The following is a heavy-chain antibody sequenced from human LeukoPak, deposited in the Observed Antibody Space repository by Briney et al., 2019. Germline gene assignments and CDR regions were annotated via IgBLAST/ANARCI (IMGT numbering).Heavy chain of an antibody. D-gene: IGHD3-10*01. CDR2: IKQDGSEK. CDR3: ARVGRTSGLGD. Sequence: PGGSLRLSCAASGFTFSSYSMNWVRQAPGKGLEWVANIKQDGSEKYYVDSVKGRFTISRDNAKNSLYLQMNSLRAEDTAVYYCARVGRTSGLGDWGQGTLVTVS. V-gene: IGHV3-7*01. J-gene: IGHJ4*02. CDR1: GFTFSSYS.